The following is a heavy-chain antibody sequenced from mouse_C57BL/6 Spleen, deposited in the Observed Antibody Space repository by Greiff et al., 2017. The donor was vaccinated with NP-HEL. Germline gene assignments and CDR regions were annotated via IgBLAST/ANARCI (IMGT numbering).Heavy chain of an antibody. J-gene: IGHJ2*01. CDR3: ARIYYSNYPY. D-gene: IGHD2-5*01. CDR1: GYTFTSYG. Sequence: QVQLQQSGAELARPGASVKLSCKASGYTFTSYGISWVKQRTGQGLEWIGEIYPRSGNTYYNEKFKGKATLTADKSSSTAYMELRSLTSEDSAVYFCARIYYSNYPYWGQGTTLTVSS. V-gene: IGHV1-81*01. CDR2: IYPRSGNT.